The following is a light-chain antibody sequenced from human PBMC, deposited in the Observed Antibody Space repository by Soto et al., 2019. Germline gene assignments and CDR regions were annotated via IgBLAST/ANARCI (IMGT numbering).Light chain of an antibody. CDR1: QSYSSSY. V-gene: IGKV3-20*01. CDR2: GAS. J-gene: IGKJ5*01. CDR3: QQYGSSPIT. Sequence: EVVLTQSPGTLSLSQGERVTLSCRSCQSYSSSYLAWYQQKPGQAPRLLIYGASSRATGIPDRFSGSGSGTDFTLTISRLEPEDFAVYYCQQYGSSPITFGQGTRLEI.